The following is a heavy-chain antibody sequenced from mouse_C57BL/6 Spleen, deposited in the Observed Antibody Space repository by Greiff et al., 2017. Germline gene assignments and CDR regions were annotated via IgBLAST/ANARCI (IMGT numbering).Heavy chain of an antibody. Sequence: QVQLQQPGAELVKPVASVQLSCKAAGYAFTSYWMHWVKQRPGRGLAWIGRFDTHSGGTKYNEKFTGKATLTVVKPSSTAYMLLSSLTSEDSAVYYCAISDAGSSDYWGQGTTLAVSS. CDR1: GYAFTSYW. CDR2: FDTHSGGT. V-gene: IGHV1-72*01. CDR3: AISDAGSSDY. D-gene: IGHD4-1*01. J-gene: IGHJ2*01.